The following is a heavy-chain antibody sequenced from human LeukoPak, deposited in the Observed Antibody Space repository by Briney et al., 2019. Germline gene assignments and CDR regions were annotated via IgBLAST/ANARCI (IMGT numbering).Heavy chain of an antibody. CDR3: AKGYNPDLILYFDY. CDR2: ISSSGSTI. V-gene: IGHV3-11*04. Sequence: GGSLRLSCAASGFIFSDYYMSWIRQAPGKGLEWVSYISSSGSTIYYADSVKGRFTISRDNAKNSLYLQMNSLRAEDTAVYYCAKGYNPDLILYFDYWGQGTLVTVSS. D-gene: IGHD3-10*01. J-gene: IGHJ4*02. CDR1: GFIFSDYY.